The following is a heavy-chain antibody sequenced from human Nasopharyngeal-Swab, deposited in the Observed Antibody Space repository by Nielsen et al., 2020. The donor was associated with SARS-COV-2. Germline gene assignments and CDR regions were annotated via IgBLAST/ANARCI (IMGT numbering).Heavy chain of an antibody. CDR1: GFTFSSYA. D-gene: IGHD7-27*01. Sequence: GESLKISCAASGFTFSSYAMHWVRQAPGKWLEWVAVISYDGSNKYYADSVKGRFTIARDNSKNTLYLQMNSLRAEDTAVYYCARALWGSYYYGMDVWGQGTTVTVSS. J-gene: IGHJ6*02. CDR2: ISYDGSNK. CDR3: ARALWGSYYYGMDV. V-gene: IGHV3-30*04.